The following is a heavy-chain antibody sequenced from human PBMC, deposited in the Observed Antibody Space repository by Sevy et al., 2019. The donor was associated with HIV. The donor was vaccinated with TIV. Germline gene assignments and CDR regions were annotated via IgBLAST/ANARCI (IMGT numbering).Heavy chain of an antibody. CDR2: IYYSGSS. D-gene: IGHD4-17*01. CDR1: GGSISSSSYY. Sequence: SETLSLTCTVSGGSISSSSYYWGWIRQPPGKGLEWIGNIYYSGSSYYNPSLNSRVTISVVTSKNQFSLKLTSVTAAETAVYYCAGFEYGDYTNLFDPWGQGTLVTVSS. CDR3: AGFEYGDYTNLFDP. J-gene: IGHJ5*02. V-gene: IGHV4-39*01.